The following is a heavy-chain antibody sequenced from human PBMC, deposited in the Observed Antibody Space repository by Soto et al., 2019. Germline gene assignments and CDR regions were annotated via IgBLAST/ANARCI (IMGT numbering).Heavy chain of an antibody. V-gene: IGHV1-69*04. CDR2: IFPLLEMV. CDR1: GGDLRNSG. CDR3: AKGYGAGFKS. J-gene: IGHJ5*02. D-gene: IGHD4-17*01. Sequence: QVHLVQSGAEMKKPGSSVKVSCKVSGGDLRNSGISWVRQAPGQGLEWMGGIFPLLEMVDYSQKFQGRVTITADESTNTAYMDLGSLRSEDTAVYYCAKGYGAGFKSWGQGTLVIVSS.